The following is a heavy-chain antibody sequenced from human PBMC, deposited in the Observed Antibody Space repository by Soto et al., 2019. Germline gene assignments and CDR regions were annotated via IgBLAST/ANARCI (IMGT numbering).Heavy chain of an antibody. Sequence: QVQMVESGGGVVQSGGSLRLSCAASGFTFSNHAIHWVRQAPDKGLEWVALISYDGSYKYFANSVKGRFTVSRDTSKNTVYLQMSSLRADDTAVYYCAKDSHSGYDTGVDYWGQGTLVTVSS. CDR1: GFTFSNHA. V-gene: IGHV3-30*18. CDR3: AKDSHSGYDTGVDY. D-gene: IGHD5-12*01. J-gene: IGHJ4*02. CDR2: ISYDGSYK.